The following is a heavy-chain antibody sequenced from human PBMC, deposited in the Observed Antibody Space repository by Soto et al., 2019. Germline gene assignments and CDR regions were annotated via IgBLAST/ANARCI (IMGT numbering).Heavy chain of an antibody. J-gene: IGHJ6*02. CDR2: IKQDGSEK. Sequence: GGSVRLSCAASGFTFSSYWMSWVRQAPGKGLEWVANIKQDGSEKYYVDSVKGRFTISRDNAKNSLYLQMNSLRAEDTAVYYCTRDHYYDSSGLYYYYGMDVWGQGTTVTVSS. CDR3: TRDHYYDSSGLYYYYGMDV. V-gene: IGHV3-7*01. CDR1: GFTFSSYW. D-gene: IGHD3-22*01.